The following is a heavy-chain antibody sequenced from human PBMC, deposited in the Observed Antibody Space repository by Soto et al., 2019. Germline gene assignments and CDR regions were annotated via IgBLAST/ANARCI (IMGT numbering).Heavy chain of an antibody. V-gene: IGHV4-59*01. CDR1: VASISFYY. CDR2: MYNTGST. Sequence: TSETLSHTCTVSVASISFYYWIWIRQPPGKGLEWIGYMYNTGSTVYNPSFKSRVTISADTSKNQFSLKLNSVTAADTAVYYCARDLWGYCGTDCYPLDVWGQGTTVT. CDR3: ARDLWGYCGTDCYPLDV. J-gene: IGHJ6*01. D-gene: IGHD2-21*02.